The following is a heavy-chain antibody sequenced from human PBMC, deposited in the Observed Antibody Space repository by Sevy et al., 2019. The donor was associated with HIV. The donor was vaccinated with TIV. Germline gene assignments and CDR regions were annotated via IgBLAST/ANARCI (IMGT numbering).Heavy chain of an antibody. CDR2: VTPYNGNK. J-gene: IGHJ5*02. D-gene: IGHD1-26*01. CDR3: ARCLGGLRPWEYNWFDP. CDR1: GYSFASYG. Sequence: ASVKVSCKASGYSFASYGISWVRQAPGQGLEWMGWVTPYNGNKKYAEKLQGRVSMPTDTSTSKGYMELRSLRSDDTAVYYCARCLGGLRPWEYNWFDPWGQGTLVTVSS. V-gene: IGHV1-18*01.